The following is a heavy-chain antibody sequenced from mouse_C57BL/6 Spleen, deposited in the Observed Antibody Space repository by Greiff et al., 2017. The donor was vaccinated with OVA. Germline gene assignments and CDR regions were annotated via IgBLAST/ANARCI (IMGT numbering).Heavy chain of an antibody. CDR3: ARGRGYGSSSFAY. CDR1: GFTFSSYT. D-gene: IGHD1-1*01. CDR2: ISGGGGNT. V-gene: IGHV5-9*01. J-gene: IGHJ3*01. Sequence: EVMLVESGGGLVKPGGSLKLSCAASGFTFSSYTMSWVRQTPEKRLEWVATISGGGGNTYYPDSVKGRFTISRDNAKNTLYLQMSSLRSEDTALFYCARGRGYGSSSFAYWGQGTLVTVSA.